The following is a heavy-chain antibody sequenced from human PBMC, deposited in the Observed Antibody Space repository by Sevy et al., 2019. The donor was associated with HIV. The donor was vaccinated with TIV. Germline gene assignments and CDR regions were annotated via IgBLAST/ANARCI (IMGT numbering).Heavy chain of an antibody. CDR3: ARGIFSYGYWREFDY. D-gene: IGHD5-18*01. Sequence: SETLSLTCTVSGGSVSSYYWSWIRQPAGKGLEWIGRIYPSGRTNYNPSLKSRVTMSVDTSKNQFSLKMSSVTAADTAVYYCARGIFSYGYWREFDYWGQGNLVTVSS. CDR1: GGSVSSYY. CDR2: IYPSGRT. V-gene: IGHV4-4*07. J-gene: IGHJ4*02.